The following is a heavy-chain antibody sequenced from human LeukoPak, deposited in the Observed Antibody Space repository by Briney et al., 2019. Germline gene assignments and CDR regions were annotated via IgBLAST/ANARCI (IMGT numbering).Heavy chain of an antibody. CDR3: ARGAGVQLWYYFDY. J-gene: IGHJ4*02. D-gene: IGHD5-18*01. V-gene: IGHV1-69*06. Sequence: ASVKVSCKASGGTFSSYAISWVRQAPGQGLEWMGGIIPIFGTANYAQKFQGRVTITADKSTSTAYMELSSLRSEDTAVYYCARGAGVQLWYYFDYWGQGTLVTVSS. CDR2: IIPIFGTA. CDR1: GGTFSSYA.